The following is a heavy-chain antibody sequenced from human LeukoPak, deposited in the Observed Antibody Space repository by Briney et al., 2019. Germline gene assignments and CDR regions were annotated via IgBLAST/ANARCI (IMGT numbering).Heavy chain of an antibody. J-gene: IGHJ5*02. V-gene: IGHV1-2*02. Sequence: GASVKVSCKASGYTFTGYYMHWVRQAPGQGLEWMGWINPNSGGSNYAQKFQGRVTMTRDTSISTAYMELSRLRSDDTAVYYCARGEVPQWLVLGGWFDPWGQGTLVTVSS. CDR3: ARGEVPQWLVLGGWFDP. CDR2: INPNSGGS. CDR1: GYTFTGYY. D-gene: IGHD6-19*01.